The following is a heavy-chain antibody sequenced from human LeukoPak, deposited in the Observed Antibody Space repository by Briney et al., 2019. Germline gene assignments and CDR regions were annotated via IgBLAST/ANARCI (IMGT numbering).Heavy chain of an antibody. D-gene: IGHD3-9*01. V-gene: IGHV1-2*02. CDR3: ARDLLYYDILTGYFSGYYFDY. CDR2: INPNSGGT. CDR1: GYTFTGYY. J-gene: IGHJ4*02. Sequence: ASVKVSCKASGYTFTGYYMHWVRQAPGQGLEWMGWINPNSGGTNYAQKFQGRVTMTRDTSISTAYMELSRLRPDDTAVYYCARDLLYYDILTGYFSGYYFDYWGQGTPVTVSS.